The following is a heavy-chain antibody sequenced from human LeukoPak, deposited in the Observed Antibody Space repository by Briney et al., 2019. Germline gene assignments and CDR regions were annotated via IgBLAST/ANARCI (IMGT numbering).Heavy chain of an antibody. D-gene: IGHD3-9*01. J-gene: IGHJ4*02. CDR3: ARGDGYFDWLPALHFDY. Sequence: SGGSLRLSCAASGFTFSSYSMNWVRQAPGKGLEWVSYISSSSSTIYYADSVKGRFTISRDNAKNSLYLQMNSLSAEDTAVYYCARGDGYFDWLPALHFDYWGQGTLVTVSS. CDR1: GFTFSSYS. CDR2: ISSSSSTI. V-gene: IGHV3-48*01.